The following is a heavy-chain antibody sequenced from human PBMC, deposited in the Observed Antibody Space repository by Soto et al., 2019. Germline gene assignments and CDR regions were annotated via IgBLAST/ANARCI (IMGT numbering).Heavy chain of an antibody. CDR1: GGSISSYY. CDR2: IYYSGST. J-gene: IGHJ3*02. Sequence: SETLSLTCTVSGGSISSYYWSWIRQPPGKGLEWIGYIYYSGSTNYNPSLKSRVTISVDTSKNQFSLKLSSVTAADMAVYYCARDDYVWGSYRSHAFDIWGQGXMVTVSS. D-gene: IGHD3-16*02. V-gene: IGHV4-59*01. CDR3: ARDDYVWGSYRSHAFDI.